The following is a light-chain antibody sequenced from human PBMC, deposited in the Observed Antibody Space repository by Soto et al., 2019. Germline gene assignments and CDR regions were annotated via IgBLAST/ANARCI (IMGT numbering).Light chain of an antibody. J-gene: IGLJ2*01. V-gene: IGLV1-40*01. CDR3: GTWDTSLSAAVV. CDR2: SNT. CDR1: SSNIGAGFD. Sequence: QTVVTQPPSVSGAPGQTVTISCTGSSSNIGAGFDVHWYQQVPGTAPKLVLYSNTARPSGVPDRFSGSRSGSSGSLAITGLQTGDEADYYCGTWDTSLSAAVVFGGGTKLTVL.